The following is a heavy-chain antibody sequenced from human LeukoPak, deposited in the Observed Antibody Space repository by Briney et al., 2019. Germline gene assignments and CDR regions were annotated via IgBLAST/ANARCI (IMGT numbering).Heavy chain of an antibody. J-gene: IGHJ4*02. CDR3: VRDKTRGLGYSYSKSGNYFDY. D-gene: IGHD5-18*01. V-gene: IGHV3-74*01. Sequence: GGSLRLSCVASGFTISRYWMNWVRQAPGKGLVWVSRISGDGRTISYADSVKGRFTISIDNAKNTVYLQMNSLRAEDTAVYYCVRDKTRGLGYSYSKSGNYFDYWGQGTLVTVSS. CDR1: GFTISRYW. CDR2: ISGDGRTI.